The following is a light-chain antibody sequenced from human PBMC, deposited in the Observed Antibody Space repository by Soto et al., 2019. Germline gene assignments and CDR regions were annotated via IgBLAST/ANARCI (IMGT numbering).Light chain of an antibody. CDR1: QSIANY. J-gene: IGKJ1*01. CDR2: AAS. Sequence: IQMTQSPSSLSASVGDRVTITCRASQSIANYLNWYQQKPGTAPKLLIFAASSLQSGVPSRLSGSGSGTEFTLTISSLQPDDFATYYCQHYNSYSEAFGQGTKVDIK. CDR3: QHYNSYSEA. V-gene: IGKV1-5*01.